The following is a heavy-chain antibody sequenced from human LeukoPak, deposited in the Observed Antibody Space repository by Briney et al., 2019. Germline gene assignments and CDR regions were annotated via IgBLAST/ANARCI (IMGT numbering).Heavy chain of an antibody. D-gene: IGHD6-19*01. Sequence: PGGSLRLSCAASGFTFDDYAMHWVRQPPGKGLEWVSGISWISGNIGYADSVKGRFTISRDNSKNTLYLQMNSLRAEDTAVYYCAKARPLDRAGAAGSYYFDYWGQGTLVTVSS. CDR3: AKARPLDRAGAAGSYYFDY. J-gene: IGHJ4*02. CDR1: GFTFDDYA. V-gene: IGHV3-9*01. CDR2: ISWISGNI.